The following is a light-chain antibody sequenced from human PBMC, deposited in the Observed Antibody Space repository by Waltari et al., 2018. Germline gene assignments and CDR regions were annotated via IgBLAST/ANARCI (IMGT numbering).Light chain of an antibody. V-gene: IGLV1-36*01. J-gene: IGLJ2*01. CDR1: SSNIGDSA. CDR3: AAWDISLNNLL. Sequence: QSALTQPPSVSGAPRQRVTISCSGTSSNIGDSAVNWYQQLPGKPPKLVIYYDDLVPSGVSDRFPGSKSGSSASLAISGLQSEDEAVYFCAAWDISLNNLLFGGGTKLTVL. CDR2: YDD.